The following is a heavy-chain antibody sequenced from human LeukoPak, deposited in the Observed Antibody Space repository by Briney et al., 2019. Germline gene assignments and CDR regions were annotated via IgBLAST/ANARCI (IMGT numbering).Heavy chain of an antibody. CDR3: ARLLVVEGFDF. V-gene: IGHV4-59*08. D-gene: IGHD2-2*01. Sequence: SSETLSLTCTVSGGSISSYYWSWIRQPPGKGLEWIGYIYYSGSTNYNPSLKSRVTISVDTSKNQFSLKVSSVTATDTAVYYCARLLVVEGFDFWGQGTLVTVSS. CDR2: IYYSGST. J-gene: IGHJ4*02. CDR1: GGSISSYY.